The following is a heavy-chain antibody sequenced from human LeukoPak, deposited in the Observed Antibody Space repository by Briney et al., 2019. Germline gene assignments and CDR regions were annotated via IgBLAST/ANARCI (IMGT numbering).Heavy chain of an antibody. Sequence: GGSLRLYCAASGFTFSSYGMHWVRQAPGKGLEWVAVISYDGSNKYYADSVKGRFTISRDNSKNTLYLQMNSLRAEDTAVYYCAKGKAVAGRSGFDYWGQGTLVTVSS. CDR1: GFTFSSYG. J-gene: IGHJ4*02. D-gene: IGHD6-19*01. CDR3: AKGKAVAGRSGFDY. V-gene: IGHV3-30*18. CDR2: ISYDGSNK.